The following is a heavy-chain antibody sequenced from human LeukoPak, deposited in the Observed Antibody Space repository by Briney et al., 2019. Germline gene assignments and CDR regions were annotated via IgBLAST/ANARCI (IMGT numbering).Heavy chain of an antibody. CDR3: ASPVAYYYGSGSGLDY. J-gene: IGHJ4*02. CDR1: GFTFSTYG. Sequence: GGSLRLSCEVSGFTFSTYGMSWVRQAPGKGLEWVSYISSSGSTIYYADSVKGRFTISRDNAKNSLYLQMNSLRAEDTAVYYCASPVAYYYGSGSGLDYWGQGTLVTVSS. V-gene: IGHV3-48*04. D-gene: IGHD3-10*01. CDR2: ISSSGSTI.